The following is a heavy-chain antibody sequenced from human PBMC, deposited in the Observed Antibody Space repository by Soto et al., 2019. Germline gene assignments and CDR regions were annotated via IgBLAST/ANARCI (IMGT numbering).Heavy chain of an antibody. V-gene: IGHV3-15*07. Sequence: GGSLRLSCAVSGFSFSDAWMNWVRQAPGKGLEWVGRSRSKIDGGSSDYVAPVQGRFTISRDDSKNTLYLQMNSLKIEDTAVYYCTTERAYGHHLVLDYWGQGALVTVSS. CDR1: GFSFSDAW. D-gene: IGHD6-13*01. J-gene: IGHJ4*02. CDR2: SRSKIDGGSS. CDR3: TTERAYGHHLVLDY.